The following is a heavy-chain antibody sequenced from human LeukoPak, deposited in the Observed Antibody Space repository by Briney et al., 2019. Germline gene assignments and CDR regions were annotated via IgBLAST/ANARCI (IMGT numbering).Heavy chain of an antibody. CDR3: AKGPLRGTAAAIDY. Sequence: GGSLRLSCAASGFTFNNYGMHWVRKAPGMGLEWVAVISYDGRNKHYPDSVKGRFTISRDISTDTLWLQMDSLRTEDTAVYYCAKGPLRGTAAAIDYWGQGTLVTVSS. D-gene: IGHD2-2*01. CDR1: GFTFNNYG. V-gene: IGHV3-30*18. CDR2: ISYDGRNK. J-gene: IGHJ4*02.